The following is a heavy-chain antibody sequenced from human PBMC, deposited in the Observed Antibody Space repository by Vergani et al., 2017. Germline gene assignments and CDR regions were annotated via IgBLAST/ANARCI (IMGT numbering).Heavy chain of an antibody. CDR1: GFTFRDYA. J-gene: IGHJ6*04. CDR3: RGEMDV. V-gene: IGHV3-21*01. CDR2: ISSSSSHI. Sequence: EVQLVESGGGLVKPGGSLRLSCAASGFTFRDYAMTWVRQAPGKGLEWVSSISSSSSHIYYADSVKGRFSISRDNSKNTLYLQMNSLRTEDTANYYCRGEMDVWGKGTTVTVSS.